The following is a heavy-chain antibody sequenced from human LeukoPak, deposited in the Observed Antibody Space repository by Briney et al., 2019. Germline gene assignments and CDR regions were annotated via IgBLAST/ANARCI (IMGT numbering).Heavy chain of an antibody. Sequence: SETLSLTCTVSGGSISSYYWSWIRQPAGKGLEWIGRIYTSGSTNYNPSLKSRVTMSVDTSKNQFSLKLSSVTAADTAVYYCARVRNGRVSYYYYYMDVWGEGTTVTVSS. D-gene: IGHD6-6*01. CDR3: ARVRNGRVSYYYYYMDV. CDR2: IYTSGST. J-gene: IGHJ6*03. V-gene: IGHV4-4*07. CDR1: GGSISSYY.